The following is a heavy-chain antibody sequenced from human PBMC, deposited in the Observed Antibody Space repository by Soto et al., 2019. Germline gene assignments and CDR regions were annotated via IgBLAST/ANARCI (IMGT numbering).Heavy chain of an antibody. Sequence: SETLSLTCAISGDSVSSNSAAWNWIRQSPSRGLEWLGRTYYRSKWYNDYAVSVKSRITINPDTSKNQFSLQLNSVTPEDTAVYYCARERGIAAEYYYYYYGMDVWGQGTTVTVSS. D-gene: IGHD6-13*01. V-gene: IGHV6-1*01. CDR1: GDSVSSNSAA. CDR2: TYYRSKWYN. CDR3: ARERGIAAEYYYYYYGMDV. J-gene: IGHJ6*02.